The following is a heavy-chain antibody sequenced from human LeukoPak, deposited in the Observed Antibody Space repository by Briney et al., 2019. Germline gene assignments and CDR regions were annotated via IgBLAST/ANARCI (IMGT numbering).Heavy chain of an antibody. CDR1: GFTFSTYG. V-gene: IGHV3-48*04. D-gene: IGHD3-10*02. Sequence: GGSLRLSCAASGFTFSTYGMHWVRQAPGKGLEWVSYISSSGSTIYYADSVKGRFTISRDNAKNSLYLQMNSLRAEDTAVYYCAELGITMIGGVWGKGTTVTISS. J-gene: IGHJ6*04. CDR3: AELGITMIGGV. CDR2: ISSSGSTI.